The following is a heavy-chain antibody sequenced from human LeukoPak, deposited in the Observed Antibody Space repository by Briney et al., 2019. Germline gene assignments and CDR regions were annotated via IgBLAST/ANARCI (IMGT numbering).Heavy chain of an antibody. CDR1: GFTFNTYA. CDR2: ISASGHIT. V-gene: IGHV3-23*01. D-gene: IGHD3-9*01. J-gene: IGHJ4*02. CDR3: ARDPDFDWLPFWFDY. Sequence: GGSLRLSCAASGFTFNTYAMSWVRQAPGKGLEWVSTISASGHITYYADSVKGRFTISRDNAKNSLYLQMNSLRAEDTAVYYCARDPDFDWLPFWFDYWGQGTLVTVSS.